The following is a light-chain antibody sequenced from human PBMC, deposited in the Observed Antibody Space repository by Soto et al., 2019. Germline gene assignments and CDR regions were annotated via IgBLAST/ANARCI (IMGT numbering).Light chain of an antibody. V-gene: IGKV3-15*01. CDR1: QSVRSY. CDR3: QQYISSPLT. J-gene: IGKJ1*01. CDR2: GAS. Sequence: IVLTQSPATLSVSPGERATLSCGASQSVRSYLAWYQQKPGQAPRLLIHGASTRAPGIPARFSGSGSGTDFTLTISSLQSEDFAVYYCQQYISSPLTFGQGTKVDIK.